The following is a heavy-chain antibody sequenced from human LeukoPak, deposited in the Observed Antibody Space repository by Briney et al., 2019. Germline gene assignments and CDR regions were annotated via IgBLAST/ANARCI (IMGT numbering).Heavy chain of an antibody. J-gene: IGHJ6*02. CDR1: GYTFTGYY. D-gene: IGHD4-17*01. CDR2: INPNSGGT. V-gene: IGHV1-2*02. Sequence: ASVKVSCKGSGYTFTGYYMHWVRQAPGQGLEWMGWINPNSGGTNYAQKFQGRVTMTRDTSISTAYMELSRLRSDDTAVYYCARVGYGVRYYYYGMDVWGQGTTVTASS. CDR3: ARVGYGVRYYYYGMDV.